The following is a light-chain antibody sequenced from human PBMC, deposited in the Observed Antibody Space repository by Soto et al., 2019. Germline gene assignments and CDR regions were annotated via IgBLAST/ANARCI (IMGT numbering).Light chain of an antibody. Sequence: EIVLTQSPGTLSPSPGERATLSCRASQSVSNNYSAWYQQKPGQAPRLLIYGASNRATGIPARFSGSGSGTDFSLTISSLEPEDFAIYYCQQRGSWPFTFGGGTKVDIK. CDR1: QSVSNNY. CDR3: QQRGSWPFT. CDR2: GAS. V-gene: IGKV3-11*01. J-gene: IGKJ4*01.